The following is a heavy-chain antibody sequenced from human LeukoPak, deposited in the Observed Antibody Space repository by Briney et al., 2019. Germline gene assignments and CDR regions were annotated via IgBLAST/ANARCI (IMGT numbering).Heavy chain of an antibody. D-gene: IGHD2-21*01. CDR3: ARDRLRGYHRYYFDY. Sequence: ASVKVSCKASGYTLTGYYMHWVRQAPGQGLEWMGWINPNSGGTNYAQKFQGRVTMTRDTSISTAYMELSRLRSDDTAVYYCARDRLRGYHRYYFDYWGQGTLVTVSS. CDR1: GYTLTGYY. V-gene: IGHV1-2*02. J-gene: IGHJ4*02. CDR2: INPNSGGT.